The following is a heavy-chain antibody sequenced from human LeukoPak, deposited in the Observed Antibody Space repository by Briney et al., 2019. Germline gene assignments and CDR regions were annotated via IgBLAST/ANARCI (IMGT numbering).Heavy chain of an antibody. D-gene: IGHD6-13*01. J-gene: IGHJ4*02. CDR3: ARLYSSSWYGRGPFDY. CDR2: IKQDGSEK. Sequence: GGSLRLSCAASGFTFSSYWMSWVRQAPGKGLEWVANIKQDGSEKYYVDSVKGRFTISRGNAKNSLYLQMNSLRAEDTAVYSCARLYSSSWYGRGPFDYWGQGTLVTVSS. CDR1: GFTFSSYW. V-gene: IGHV3-7*01.